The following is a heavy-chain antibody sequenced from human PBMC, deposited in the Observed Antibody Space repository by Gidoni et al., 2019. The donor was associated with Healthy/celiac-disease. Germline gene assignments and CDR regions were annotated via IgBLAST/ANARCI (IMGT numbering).Heavy chain of an antibody. CDR3: AKDLSGSYVETEDYYYGMDV. Sequence: EVQLVESGGVVVQPGGSLRLSCAASGFTFDDYAMHWVRQAPGKGLEWVSLISWDGGSTYYADSVKGRFTISRDNSKNSLYLQMNSLRAEDTALYYCAKDLSGSYVETEDYYYGMDVWGQGTTVTVSS. CDR1: GFTFDDYA. CDR2: ISWDGGST. J-gene: IGHJ6*02. D-gene: IGHD1-26*01. V-gene: IGHV3-43D*03.